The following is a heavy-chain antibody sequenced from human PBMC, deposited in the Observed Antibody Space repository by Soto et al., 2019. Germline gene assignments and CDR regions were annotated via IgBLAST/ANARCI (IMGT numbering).Heavy chain of an antibody. CDR3: ARGGGSSFDY. CDR1: GGSISSGVYY. Sequence: SETLSLTCTVSGGSISSGVYYWSWIRQHPGKGLEWIGYIYYSGSTYYNPSLKSRVTISVDTSKNQFSLKLSSVTAADTAVYYCARGGGSSFDYWGQGTLVTVSS. CDR2: IYYSGST. D-gene: IGHD6-6*01. V-gene: IGHV4-31*03. J-gene: IGHJ4*02.